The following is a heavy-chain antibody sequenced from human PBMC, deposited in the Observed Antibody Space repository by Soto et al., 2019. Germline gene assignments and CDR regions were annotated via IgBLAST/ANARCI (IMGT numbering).Heavy chain of an antibody. Sequence: QVQLVQSGTEVKKPGSSVKVSCKASGGTFSRHAVNWVRQAPGQGLEWMGAILPIVDATNDAQKFQDRVTSTADESTGTVYMELRSLRSEDSAVSFCAGAPPNDAGDNDAFDIWGQGTLVIVSS. CDR1: GGTFSRHA. D-gene: IGHD4-17*01. CDR3: AGAPPNDAGDNDAFDI. J-gene: IGHJ3*02. V-gene: IGHV1-69*12. CDR2: ILPIVDAT.